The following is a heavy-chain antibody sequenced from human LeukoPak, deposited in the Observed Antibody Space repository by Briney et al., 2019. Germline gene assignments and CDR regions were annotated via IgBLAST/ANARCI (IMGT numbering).Heavy chain of an antibody. CDR1: GFTFSDYS. J-gene: IGHJ6*03. V-gene: IGHV3-21*01. D-gene: IGHD3-10*01. CDR2: ITSAGGYK. Sequence: PGWSLRLSCGASGFTFSDYSMNWVRQAPGKGLAWVASITSAGGYKYYADSVKGRFTISRDNAQNSLFLQMNSLRAEDTAVYFCATSGGFVLPNAITGNWYMDVWGRGTSVTVSS. CDR3: ATSGGFVLPNAITGNWYMDV.